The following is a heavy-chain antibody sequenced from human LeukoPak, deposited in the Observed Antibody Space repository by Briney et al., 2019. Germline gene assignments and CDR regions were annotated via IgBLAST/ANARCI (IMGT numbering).Heavy chain of an antibody. J-gene: IGHJ6*02. CDR1: GGSISSYY. Sequence: SETLSLTCTVSGGSISSYYWSWIRQPAGKGLEWIGRIYTSGSTNYNPSLKSRVTMSVDTSKNQFSLNLNSVTAADTAVYYCARADSSSWSPYYYYGMDVWGQGTTVTVSS. CDR2: IYTSGST. D-gene: IGHD6-13*01. CDR3: ARADSSSWSPYYYYGMDV. V-gene: IGHV4-4*07.